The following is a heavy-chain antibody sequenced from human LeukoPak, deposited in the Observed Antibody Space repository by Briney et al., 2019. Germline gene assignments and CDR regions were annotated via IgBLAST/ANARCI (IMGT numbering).Heavy chain of an antibody. CDR1: GGTFSSYA. D-gene: IGHD3-9*01. V-gene: IGHV1-69*13. CDR3: ASSTGILTGYYDY. CDR2: IIPIFGTA. Sequence: RASVKVSCKASGGTFSSYAISWVRQAPGQGLEWMGGIIPIFGTANYAQKFQGRVTITADESTSTAYMELSSLRSEDTAVYYCASSTGILTGYYDYWGQGTLVTVSS. J-gene: IGHJ4*02.